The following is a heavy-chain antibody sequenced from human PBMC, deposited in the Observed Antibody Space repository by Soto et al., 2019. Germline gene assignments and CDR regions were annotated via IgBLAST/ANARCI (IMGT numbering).Heavy chain of an antibody. CDR2: ISYDGSNK. CDR3: ARGPGYSTGWGFDY. J-gene: IGHJ4*02. CDR1: GFTFSSYA. D-gene: IGHD6-19*01. Sequence: QVQLVESGGGVVQPGKSLRLSCAASGFTFSSYAMHWVRQAPGKGLEWVAVISYDGSNKYYADSVKGRFTISRDNSKNTLYLQMNSLSAADTAVYYCARGPGYSTGWGFDYWGQGTLVTVSS. V-gene: IGHV3-30-3*01.